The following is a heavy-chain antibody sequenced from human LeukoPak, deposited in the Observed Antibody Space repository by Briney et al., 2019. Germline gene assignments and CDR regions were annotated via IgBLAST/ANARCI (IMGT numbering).Heavy chain of an antibody. CDR2: INPGGGGT. Sequence: GASVKVSCKASGYTFTNYYIHWVRQAPGQGLEWMGIINPGGGGTRYAQKFRGRVTMTRDTSTSTVYMELSSLTSDDTAVYYCARDGNAGAERYNWNYWFDPWGQGTLVTVSS. V-gene: IGHV1-46*01. J-gene: IGHJ5*02. CDR1: GYTFTNYY. D-gene: IGHD1-7*01. CDR3: ARDGNAGAERYNWNYWFDP.